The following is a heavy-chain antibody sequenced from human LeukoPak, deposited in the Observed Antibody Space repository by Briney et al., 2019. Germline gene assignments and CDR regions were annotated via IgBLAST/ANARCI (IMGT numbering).Heavy chain of an antibody. D-gene: IGHD3/OR15-3a*01. V-gene: IGHV1-2*02. CDR1: GYTFSDHY. CDR2: INPNSGGT. J-gene: IGHJ4*02. CDR3: ARDGFGLPMGVGDY. Sequence: ASVKVSCKASGYTFSDHYMHWVRQAPGQGLEWMGWINPNSGGTNYPQKFQDRITMTRDTSISTAYMELSSLRSDDTAVYYCARDGFGLPMGVGDYWGQGTLVTVSS.